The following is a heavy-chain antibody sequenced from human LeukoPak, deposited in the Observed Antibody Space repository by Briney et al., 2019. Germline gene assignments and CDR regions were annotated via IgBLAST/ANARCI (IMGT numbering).Heavy chain of an antibody. CDR3: ARLVVPARYYYYYMDV. V-gene: IGHV1-18*01. CDR2: ISAYNGNT. D-gene: IGHD2-2*01. J-gene: IGHJ6*03. CDR1: GYTFTSYS. Sequence: GASVKVSCKASGYTFTSYSISWVRQAPGQGLEWMGWISAYNGNTNYAQKLQGRVTMTTDTSTSTAYMELRSLRSDDTAVYYCARLVVPARYYYYYMDVWGKGTTVTVSS.